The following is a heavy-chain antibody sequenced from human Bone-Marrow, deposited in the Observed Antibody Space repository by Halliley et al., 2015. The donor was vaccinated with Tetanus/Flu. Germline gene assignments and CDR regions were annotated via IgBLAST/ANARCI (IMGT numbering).Heavy chain of an antibody. J-gene: IGHJ4*02. Sequence: WIGYIYHSGSTNYNPSLNSRVPISLDTSKNQLSLKLASVTAVDTAVYYCARDPGDAYFIPYHFAAWGQGTRVTVSS. CDR2: IYHSGST. D-gene: IGHD1-26*01. CDR3: ARDPGDAYFIPYHFAA. V-gene: IGHV4-59*01.